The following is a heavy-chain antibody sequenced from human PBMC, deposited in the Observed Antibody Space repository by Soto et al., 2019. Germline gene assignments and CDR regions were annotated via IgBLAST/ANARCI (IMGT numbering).Heavy chain of an antibody. D-gene: IGHD5-18*01. CDR1: HDSSGRGTKY. CDR3: ASVSTPREFHSSMDV. V-gene: IGHV4-30-4*02. CDR2: IFSSGTT. Sequence: SETLSLTCTVPHDSSGRGTKYWSCIRQAPGKGLEWIGYIFSSGTTYYNPSLKSRLTMSLDTSQNQFSLKLNSVTAADTAVYFFASVSTPREFHSSMDV. J-gene: IGHJ6*01.